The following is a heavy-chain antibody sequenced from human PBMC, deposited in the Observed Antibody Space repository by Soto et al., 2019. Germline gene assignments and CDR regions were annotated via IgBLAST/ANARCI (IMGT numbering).Heavy chain of an antibody. CDR1: GGSVSSGDYF. V-gene: IGHV4-61*08. CDR3: ARSPNYYYYGFDV. Sequence: SETLSLTCTVSGGSVSSGDYFWSWLRQSPGKRLEWIAYIYYSGSTNYNPSLKSRATISVDTSKSQVSLTLTSMTAADAALYYCARSPNYYYYGFDVWGQGTAVTVSS. CDR2: IYYSGST. D-gene: IGHD3-10*01. J-gene: IGHJ6*02.